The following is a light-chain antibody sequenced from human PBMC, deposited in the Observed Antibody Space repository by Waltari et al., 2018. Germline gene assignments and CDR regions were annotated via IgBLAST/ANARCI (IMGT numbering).Light chain of an antibody. V-gene: IGLV2-14*01. CDR1: GSDIGAYNY. J-gene: IGLJ2*01. CDR3: SSYTATSNGLARV. Sequence: QSALTQPASVSGSPGQSITISRTATGSDIGAYNYVPWYQQHPGNAPKLVIFQVNGRPSGVSPRFSGSKSAYTASLTISGLQAEDEADYYCSSYTATSNGLARVFGGGTKLTVL. CDR2: QVN.